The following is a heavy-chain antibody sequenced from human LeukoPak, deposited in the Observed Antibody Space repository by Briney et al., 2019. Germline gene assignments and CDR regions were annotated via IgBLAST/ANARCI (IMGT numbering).Heavy chain of an antibody. V-gene: IGHV1-46*01. CDR3: ARDSRWLQSRAIGWYFDL. CDR1: GYTFTSYY. CDR2: INPSGGST. Sequence: ASMKVSCKASGYTFTSYYMHWVRQAPGQGLEWMGIINPSGGSTSYAQKFQGRVTMTRDMSTSTVYMELSSLRSEDTAVYYCARDSRWLQSRAIGWYFDLWGRGTLVTVSS. D-gene: IGHD5-24*01. J-gene: IGHJ2*01.